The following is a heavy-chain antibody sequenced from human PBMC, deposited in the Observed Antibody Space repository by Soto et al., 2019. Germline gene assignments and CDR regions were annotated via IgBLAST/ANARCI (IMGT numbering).Heavy chain of an antibody. V-gene: IGHV3-7*03. CDR1: GLSLSSQW. CDR2: IKQDGSEK. J-gene: IGHJ4*02. Sequence: PCWCMRLACAACGLSLSSQWMSWVRQTQGKGLEWVANIKQDGSEKYYMDSVKGRFTISRDNSKNSLYLQMNTLRAEDTAVYYCARYSSGFDYWGQGTLVTVSS. D-gene: IGHD6-19*01. CDR3: ARYSSGFDY.